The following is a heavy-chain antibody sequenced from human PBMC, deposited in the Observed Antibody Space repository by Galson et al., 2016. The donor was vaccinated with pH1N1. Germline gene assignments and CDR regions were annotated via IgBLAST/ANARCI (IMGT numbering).Heavy chain of an antibody. V-gene: IGHV3-7*01. Sequence: LRLSCAASTFTFSRYWMSWVRQAPGKGLEWVANIKEDGSERYYVDSVKGRFTISRDNAKKTLYLQMNSLRAEDTAVYYCARDGNYWSGLGYSYYYYMDVWGKGTTVIVSS. J-gene: IGHJ6*03. CDR2: IKEDGSER. CDR3: ARDGNYWSGLGYSYYYYMDV. CDR1: TFTFSRYW. D-gene: IGHD3-3*01.